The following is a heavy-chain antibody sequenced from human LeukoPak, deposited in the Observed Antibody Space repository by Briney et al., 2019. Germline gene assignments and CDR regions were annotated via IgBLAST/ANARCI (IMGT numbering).Heavy chain of an antibody. CDR1: GFTFSDYW. J-gene: IGHJ4*02. V-gene: IGHV3-74*01. CDR2: INTDGSIT. CDR3: ARDRGPRTGFMVREAYDY. Sequence: PGGSLRLSCAASGFTFSDYWIHWVRLAPGKGLVWVSRINTDGSITNYADSVKGRFSISRDNAKNTLYLQMSSLRAEDTAVYYCARDRGPRTGFMVREAYDYWGQGTLVTVSS. D-gene: IGHD3-10*01.